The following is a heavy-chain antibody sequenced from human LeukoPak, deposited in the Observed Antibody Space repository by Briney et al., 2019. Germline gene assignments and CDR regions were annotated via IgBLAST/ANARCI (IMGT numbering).Heavy chain of an antibody. CDR3: ARNWFDP. V-gene: IGHV4-38-2*02. Sequence: SETLSLTCTVSGYSISSGYYWGWIRQPPGKGLEWIGSIYHSGSTYYNPSLKSRVTISVDTSKNQFSLKLSSVTAADTAVYYCARNWFDPWGQGTPVTVSS. J-gene: IGHJ5*02. CDR1: GYSISSGYY. CDR2: IYHSGST.